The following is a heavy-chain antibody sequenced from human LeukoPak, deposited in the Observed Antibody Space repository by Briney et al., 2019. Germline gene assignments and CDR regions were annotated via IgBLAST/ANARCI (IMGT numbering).Heavy chain of an antibody. CDR1: GFSFRDYT. CDR2: ISSSSSYI. V-gene: IGHV3-21*01. CDR3: AKDSPSRTATTEVPVDY. D-gene: IGHD1/OR15-1a*01. Sequence: PGGSLRLSCAASGFSFRDYTMNWVRQAPGKGLEWFASISSSSSYIYFANSVRGRFTISRDNAKNSLYLQMNSLRAEDTAVYYCAKDSPSRTATTEVPVDYWGQGTLVTVSS. J-gene: IGHJ4*02.